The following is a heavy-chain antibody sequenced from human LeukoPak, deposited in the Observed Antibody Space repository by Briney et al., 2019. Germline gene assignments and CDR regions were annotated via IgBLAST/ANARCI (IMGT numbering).Heavy chain of an antibody. CDR3: ARAENYYDSSGYYPWAFDI. Sequence: SETLSLTCTVSGGSISSYYWSWIRQPAGKGLEWIGRIYTSGSTNYNPSLKSRVTMSVDTSKNQFSLKLSSVTAADTAVYYCARAENYYDSSGYYPWAFDIWGQGTMVTVSS. D-gene: IGHD3-22*01. CDR1: GGSISSYY. V-gene: IGHV4-4*07. CDR2: IYTSGST. J-gene: IGHJ3*02.